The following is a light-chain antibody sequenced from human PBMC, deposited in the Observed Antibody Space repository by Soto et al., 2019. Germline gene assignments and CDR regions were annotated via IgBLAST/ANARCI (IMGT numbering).Light chain of an antibody. J-gene: IGKJ1*01. CDR3: QHCYSTPWP. CDR2: KAS. CDR1: RSIINW. Sequence: IQRKQPASAVSATVGYRVAITCRASRSIINWLALYQQKSGKGPKLLIYKASNLQTGVPSRFSGSGYGTEFTLTISSLQPDDVATYYCQHCYSTPWPFGQVAKV. V-gene: IGKV1-5*03.